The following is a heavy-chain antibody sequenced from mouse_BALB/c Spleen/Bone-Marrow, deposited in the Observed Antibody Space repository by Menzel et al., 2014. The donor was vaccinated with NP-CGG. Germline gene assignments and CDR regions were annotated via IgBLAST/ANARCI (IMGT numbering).Heavy chain of an antibody. CDR1: GYAFSIYW. CDR2: IYPGDDDT. J-gene: IGHJ2*01. Sequence: VKLMESGAELVRPGSSVKISCKASGYAFSIYWMNWVKQRPGQGLEWIGQIYPGDDDTDYNGEFKGKATLTADRSSSTAYMQLNSLTSEDSAVYFCARGGISIDYWGQGTTLTVSS. CDR3: ARGGISIDY. V-gene: IGHV1-80*01.